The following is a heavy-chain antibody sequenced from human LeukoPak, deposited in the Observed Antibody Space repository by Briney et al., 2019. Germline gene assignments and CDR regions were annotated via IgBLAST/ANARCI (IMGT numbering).Heavy chain of an antibody. CDR1: GYTFTGYY. CDR2: INPNSGGT. J-gene: IGHJ6*02. V-gene: IGHV1-2*06. Sequence: SAKVSCKASGYTFTGYYMHWVRQAPGQGLEWMGRINPNSGGTNYAQKFQGRVTMTRDTSISTAYMELSRLRSDDTAVYYCARPLDYYGSGSYHYYYYGMDVWGQGTTVTVSS. D-gene: IGHD3-10*01. CDR3: ARPLDYYGSGSYHYYYYGMDV.